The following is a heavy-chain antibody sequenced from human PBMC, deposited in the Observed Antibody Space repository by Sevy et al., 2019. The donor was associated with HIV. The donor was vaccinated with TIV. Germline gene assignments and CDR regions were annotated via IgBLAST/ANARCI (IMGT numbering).Heavy chain of an antibody. CDR3: ARDKIAVAGTGSYYYGMDV. CDR2: MNPNSGGT. V-gene: IGHV1-2*02. Sequence: ASVKVSCKASGYTFTGYYMHWVRQAPGQGLEWMGWMNPNSGGTNYAQKFQGRVTMTRDTSISTAYMELSRLRSDDTAVYYCARDKIAVAGTGSYYYGMDVWGQGTTVTVSS. J-gene: IGHJ6*02. CDR1: GYTFTGYY. D-gene: IGHD6-19*01.